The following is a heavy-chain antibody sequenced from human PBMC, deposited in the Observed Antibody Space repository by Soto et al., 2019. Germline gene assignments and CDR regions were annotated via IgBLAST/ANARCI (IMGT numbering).Heavy chain of an antibody. Sequence: EVQLVETGGGLIRSGGSLRLSCVASGFTVSSNYMSWVRQAPGRGLEWVSMIFSGGKTYYADSVKGRFTISRDNSKNIVYLQINSLRAEDTAMYYCARGVTAIVNWGQGTLVTVSS. CDR1: GFTVSSNY. CDR3: ARGVTAIVN. J-gene: IGHJ4*02. V-gene: IGHV3-53*02. CDR2: IFSGGKT. D-gene: IGHD3-16*02.